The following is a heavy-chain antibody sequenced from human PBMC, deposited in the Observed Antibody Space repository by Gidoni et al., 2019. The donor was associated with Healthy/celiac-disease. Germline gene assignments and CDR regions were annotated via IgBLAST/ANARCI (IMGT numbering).Heavy chain of an antibody. V-gene: IGHV3-13*04. CDR1: GFTFSSYD. CDR3: ARGGRGGSYFFFPEDY. J-gene: IGHJ4*02. CDR2: IGTAGDT. Sequence: EVQLVESGGGLVQPGGSLRLSCAASGFTFSSYDMHWVRQATGKGLEWVSAIGTAGDTYYPGSVKGRFTISRENAKNSLYLQMNSLRAGDTAVYYCARGGRGGSYFFFPEDYWGQGTLVTVSS. D-gene: IGHD1-26*01.